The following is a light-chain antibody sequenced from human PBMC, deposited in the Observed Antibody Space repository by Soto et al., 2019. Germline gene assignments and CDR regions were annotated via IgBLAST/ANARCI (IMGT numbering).Light chain of an antibody. J-gene: IGLJ2*01. CDR3: VLYMGSGISV. Sequence: QAVVTQEPSFSVSPGGTVTLTRGLSSGSASANYYPSWYQQAPGQAPRTLIYSTNTRSSGVPDRFSGSILGNKAALTITGAQADDESDYYCVLYMGSGISVFGGGTKLTVL. CDR2: STN. CDR1: SGSASANYY. V-gene: IGLV8-61*01.